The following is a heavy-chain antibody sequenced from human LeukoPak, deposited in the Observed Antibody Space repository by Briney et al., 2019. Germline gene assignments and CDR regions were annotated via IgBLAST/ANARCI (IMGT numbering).Heavy chain of an antibody. Sequence: GGSLRLSCAASGFTFSDYSMEWVRQAPGKGLEWISYISSTSTTIYYAGSVKGRFTTSRDNAKNTLYLQMNSLRAEDTAVYYCARFAVTTAGDYWGQGTLVTVSS. J-gene: IGHJ4*02. D-gene: IGHD1-1*01. V-gene: IGHV3-48*04. CDR1: GFTFSDYS. CDR3: ARFAVTTAGDY. CDR2: ISSTSTTI.